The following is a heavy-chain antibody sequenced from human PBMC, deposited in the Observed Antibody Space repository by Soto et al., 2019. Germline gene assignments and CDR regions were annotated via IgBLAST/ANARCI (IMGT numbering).Heavy chain of an antibody. D-gene: IGHD3-3*02. Sequence: PGESLKISCAASGFTFSSLGMHWVRQAPGKGLEWVAVISYDGTEEKYADSVKGRATVSRDNSKNTVYLQMNRLRGDDSAIYYCAKGRFDVVTISPFDHWGQGTLVTVSS. CDR1: GFTFSSLG. J-gene: IGHJ4*01. V-gene: IGHV3-30*18. CDR2: ISYDGTEE. CDR3: AKGRFDVVTISPFDH.